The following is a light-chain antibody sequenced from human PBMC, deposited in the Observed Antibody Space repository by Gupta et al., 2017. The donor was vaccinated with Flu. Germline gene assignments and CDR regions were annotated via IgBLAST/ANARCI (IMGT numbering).Light chain of an antibody. Sequence: DIQMTQSPSLLSASVEDRVTITVRARQIISSWLAWYQQKPGKAPKLLIYKASSLESGVPSRFSGSGSGTEFTLTISSLQPDDLATYYCQQYHSYSQTFGQGTKVEIK. J-gene: IGKJ1*01. V-gene: IGKV1-5*03. CDR1: QIISSW. CDR3: QQYHSYSQT. CDR2: KAS.